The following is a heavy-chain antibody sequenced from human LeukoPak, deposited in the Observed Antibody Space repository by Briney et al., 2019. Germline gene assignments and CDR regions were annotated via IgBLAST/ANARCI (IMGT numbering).Heavy chain of an antibody. CDR1: GFTFSDYY. D-gene: IGHD3-22*01. V-gene: IGHV3-11*04. CDR3: ARIRFYYHRGPDLDLYYFDY. J-gene: IGHJ4*02. CDR2: ISSSGSTI. Sequence: PGGSMRLSCAASGFTFSDYYMSWIRQAPGKGLEWVSYISSSGSTIYYADSVKGRFTISRDNAKNSLYLQMNSLRAEDTAVYYCARIRFYYHRGPDLDLYYFDYWGQGTLVTVSS.